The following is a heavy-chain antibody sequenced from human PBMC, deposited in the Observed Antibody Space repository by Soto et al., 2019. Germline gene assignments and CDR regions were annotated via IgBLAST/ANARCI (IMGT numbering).Heavy chain of an antibody. V-gene: IGHV4-39*01. J-gene: IGHJ4*02. CDR3: ASVRLGDYGYNAFDY. CDR2: IYYSGST. Sequence: SETLSLTCTVSGGSISSSSYYWGWIRQPPGKGLEWIGSIYYSGSTYYNPSLKSRVTISVDTSKNQFSLKLSSVTAADTAVYYCASVRLGDYGYNAFDYWGQGTLVTVSS. CDR1: GGSISSSSYY. D-gene: IGHD4-17*01.